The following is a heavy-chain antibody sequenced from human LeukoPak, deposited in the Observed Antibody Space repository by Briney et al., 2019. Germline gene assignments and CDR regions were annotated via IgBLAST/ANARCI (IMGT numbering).Heavy chain of an antibody. Sequence: GGSLRLSCAASGFTFSSYVMSWVRQAPGKGLEWVSAISGSGGSTYYADSVKGRFTISRDNSKNTLYLQMNSLRAEDTAVYYCAKDRRGYCSGGSCYPLDYWGQGTLVTVSS. J-gene: IGHJ4*02. CDR1: GFTFSSYV. CDR2: ISGSGGST. V-gene: IGHV3-23*01. CDR3: AKDRRGYCSGGSCYPLDY. D-gene: IGHD2-15*01.